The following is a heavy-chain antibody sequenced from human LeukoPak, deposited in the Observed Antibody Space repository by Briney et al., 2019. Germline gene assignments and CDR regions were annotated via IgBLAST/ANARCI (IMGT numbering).Heavy chain of an antibody. V-gene: IGHV4-34*01. CDR3: ARTYYYDSSGYNGVDY. J-gene: IGHJ4*02. CDR1: GGSFSGYY. Sequence: PSETLSLTCAVYGGSFSGYYWSWIRQPPGKGLEWIGEINHSGSTNYNPSLKRRVTISVDTSKNQFSLKLSSVTAADTAVYYCARTYYYDSSGYNGVDYWGQGTLVTVSS. D-gene: IGHD3-22*01. CDR2: INHSGST.